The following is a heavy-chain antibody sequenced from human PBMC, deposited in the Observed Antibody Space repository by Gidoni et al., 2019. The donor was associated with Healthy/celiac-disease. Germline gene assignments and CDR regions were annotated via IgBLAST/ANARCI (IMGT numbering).Heavy chain of an antibody. CDR2: ISSSSSYI. V-gene: IGHV3-21*01. D-gene: IGHD3-3*01. CDR3: ARMDDFWSGYHFNYYYYYGMDV. Sequence: EVQLVESGGGLVKPGGSLRLSCAASGVTFSSYSMNWVRQAPGKGLEWVSSISSSSSYIYYADSVKGRFTISRDNAKNSLYLQMNSLRAEDTAVYYCARMDDFWSGYHFNYYYYYGMDVWGQGTTVTVSS. CDR1: GVTFSSYS. J-gene: IGHJ6*02.